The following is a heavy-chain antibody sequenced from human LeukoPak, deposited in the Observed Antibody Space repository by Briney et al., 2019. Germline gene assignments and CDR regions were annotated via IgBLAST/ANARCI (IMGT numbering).Heavy chain of an antibody. V-gene: IGHV3-48*02. CDR3: ARGSEHLDNWFDP. CDR2: ISGSSSLI. CDR1: GFTFSSYS. J-gene: IGHJ5*02. D-gene: IGHD1-14*01. Sequence: GGSLRLSCAASGFTFSSYSMNWVRQAPGKGLEWISYISGSSSLIHQADSVKGRFTISRDNAKNLVSLQMSSLRDEYTAVYYCARGSEHLDNWFDPWGQGTLVTVSS.